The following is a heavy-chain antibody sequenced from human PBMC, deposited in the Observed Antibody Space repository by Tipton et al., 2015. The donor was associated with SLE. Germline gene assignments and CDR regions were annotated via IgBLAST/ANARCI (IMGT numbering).Heavy chain of an antibody. V-gene: IGHV3-53*05. CDR2: IYSGDST. D-gene: IGHD2-2*01. J-gene: IGHJ6*03. CDR3: ARGDMVVVPAAGGGYYYYMDV. Sequence: SLRLSCAASGFTVSSNYMSWVRQAPGKGLEWVSVIYSGDSTYYADSVKGRFTISRDNSKDTLYLQMNSLRAEDTAVYYCARGDMVVVPAAGGGYYYYMDVWGKGTTVTVSS. CDR1: GFTVSSNY.